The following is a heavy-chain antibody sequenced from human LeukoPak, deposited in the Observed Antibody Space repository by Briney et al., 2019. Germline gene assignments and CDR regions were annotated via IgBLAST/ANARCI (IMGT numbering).Heavy chain of an antibody. CDR2: IRYDGSNK. D-gene: IGHD3-9*01. CDR3: AKSPYDILTGAFGPDI. J-gene: IGHJ3*02. V-gene: IGHV3-30*02. Sequence: PGGSLRLSCAASGFTFSSYGMHWVRQAPGKGLEWVAFIRYDGSNKYYADSVKGRFTISRDNSKNTLYLQMNSLRAEDTAVYYCAKSPYDILTGAFGPDIWGQGTMVTVSS. CDR1: GFTFSSYG.